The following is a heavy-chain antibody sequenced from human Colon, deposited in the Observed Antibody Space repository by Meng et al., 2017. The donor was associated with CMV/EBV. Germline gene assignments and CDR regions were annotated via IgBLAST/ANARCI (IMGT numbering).Heavy chain of an antibody. V-gene: IGHV4-61*01. CDR2: IYYSGCT. Sequence: SETLSLTCTVSGGSVSSGSYYWSWIRQPPGKGLEWIGYIYYSGCTNYNPSLKSRVTISVDTSKNQFSLKLSSVTAADTAVYYCARVWYYGMDVWGQGTTVTVSS. D-gene: IGHD3-16*01. CDR1: GGSVSSGSYY. J-gene: IGHJ6*02. CDR3: ARVWYYGMDV.